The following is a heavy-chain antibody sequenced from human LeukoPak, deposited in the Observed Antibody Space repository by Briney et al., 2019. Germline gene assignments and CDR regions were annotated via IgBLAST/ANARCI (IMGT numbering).Heavy chain of an antibody. CDR1: GGTFSSYA. D-gene: IGHD6-13*01. J-gene: IGHJ4*02. Sequence: SVKVSRKASGGTFSSYAISWVRQAPGQGLEWMGGIIPIFGTANYAQKFQGRVTITADKSTSTAYMELSSLRSEDTAVYYCAREAPSSSWSYFDCWGQGTLVTVSS. CDR2: IIPIFGTA. V-gene: IGHV1-69*06. CDR3: AREAPSSSWSYFDC.